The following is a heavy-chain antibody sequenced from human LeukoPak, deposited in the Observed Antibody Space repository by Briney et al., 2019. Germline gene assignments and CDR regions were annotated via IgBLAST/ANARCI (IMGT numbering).Heavy chain of an antibody. V-gene: IGHV3-23*01. Sequence: GGSLRLSCAASGFTFSSYGMSWVRQAPGKGLEWVSAISGSGGSTYYADSVKGRFTISRDNSKNTLYLQMNSLRAEDTAVYYCAKGGWMGYYFDYWGQGTLVTVSS. CDR2: ISGSGGST. D-gene: IGHD6-19*01. CDR3: AKGGWMGYYFDY. CDR1: GFTFSSYG. J-gene: IGHJ4*02.